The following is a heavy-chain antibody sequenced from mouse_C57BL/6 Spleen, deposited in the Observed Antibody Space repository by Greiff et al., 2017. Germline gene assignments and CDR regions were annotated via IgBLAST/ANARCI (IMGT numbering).Heavy chain of an antibody. CDR2: IDPSDSYT. D-gene: IGHD1-1*01. V-gene: IGHV1-69*01. Sequence: QVQLKQPGAELVMPGASVKLSCKASGYTFTSYWMHWVKQRPGQGLEWIGEIDPSDSYTNYNQKFKGKSTLTVDKSSSTAYMQLSSLTSEDSAVYYCATGAITTVVNYFDYWGQGTTLTVSS. CDR3: ATGAITTVVNYFDY. CDR1: GYTFTSYW. J-gene: IGHJ2*01.